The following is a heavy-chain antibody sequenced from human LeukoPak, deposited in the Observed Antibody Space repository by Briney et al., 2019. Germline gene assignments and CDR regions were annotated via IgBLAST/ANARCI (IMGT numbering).Heavy chain of an antibody. CDR1: GFTFDDYA. CDR3: AKLAVAGPIDY. J-gene: IGHJ4*02. CDR2: ISWNSGSI. Sequence: GRSLRLSCAASGFTFDDYATHWVRQAPGKGLEWVSGISWNSGSIGYADSVKGRFTISRDNAKNSLYLQMNSLRAEDTALYYCAKLAVAGPIDYWGQGTLVTVSS. V-gene: IGHV3-9*01. D-gene: IGHD6-19*01.